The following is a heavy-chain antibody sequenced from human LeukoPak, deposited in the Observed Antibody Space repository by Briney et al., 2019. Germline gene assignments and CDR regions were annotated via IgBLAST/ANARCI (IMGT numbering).Heavy chain of an antibody. D-gene: IGHD6-19*01. Sequence: GGSLRLSCAASGFTFSSYAMNWVRQAPGKGLEWVSLISGSGDSTDYADSVKGRFTISRDNSKNTLYLQINSLRADDTAVYYCAKRAVAGTGRGFDIWGQGTLVTVSS. CDR2: ISGSGDST. CDR3: AKRAVAGTGRGFDI. V-gene: IGHV3-23*01. CDR1: GFTFSSYA. J-gene: IGHJ3*02.